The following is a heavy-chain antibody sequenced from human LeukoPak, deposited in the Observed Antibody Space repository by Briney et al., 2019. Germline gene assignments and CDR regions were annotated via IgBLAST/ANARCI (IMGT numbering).Heavy chain of an antibody. CDR3: LVSYHPYYMDV. V-gene: IGHV3-30*03. CDR2: ISYDGSNK. CDR1: GFTFSSYG. D-gene: IGHD3-16*02. J-gene: IGHJ6*03. Sequence: GGSLRLSCAASGFTFSSYGMHWVRQAPGKGLEWVAVISYDGSNKYYADSVKGRFTISRDNSKNTLYLQMNSLRAEDTAVYYCLVSYHPYYMDVWGKGTTVTISS.